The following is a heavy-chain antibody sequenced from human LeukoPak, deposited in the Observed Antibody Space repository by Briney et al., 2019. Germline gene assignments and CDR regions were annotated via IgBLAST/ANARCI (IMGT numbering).Heavy chain of an antibody. V-gene: IGHV3-53*01. J-gene: IGHJ4*02. CDR1: NFIVSNNY. Sequence: GGSLRLSCAASNFIVSNNYMSWVRQAPGKGLEWVSVVYTGGSTYYADSVKGRFTVSKDTSDNTLYLQMNSLRVDDTAVYYCVKASPGGGHFEYRGPGALVTVSS. CDR3: VKASPGGGHFEY. CDR2: VYTGGST.